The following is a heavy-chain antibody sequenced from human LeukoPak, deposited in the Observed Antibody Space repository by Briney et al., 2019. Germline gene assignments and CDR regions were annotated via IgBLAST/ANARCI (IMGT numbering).Heavy chain of an antibody. V-gene: IGHV3-30-3*01. CDR3: ARDSGYYYDSSGYSDY. Sequence: GRSLRLFCAASGFTFSPYAMHWVRQAPGKGLEWVAIISYDGNNKWYADSVKGRFTISRDNSKNTLYLQMNSLRAEDTAVYYCARDSGYYYDSSGYSDYWGQGTLVTVSS. CDR1: GFTFSPYA. D-gene: IGHD3-22*01. J-gene: IGHJ4*02. CDR2: ISYDGNNK.